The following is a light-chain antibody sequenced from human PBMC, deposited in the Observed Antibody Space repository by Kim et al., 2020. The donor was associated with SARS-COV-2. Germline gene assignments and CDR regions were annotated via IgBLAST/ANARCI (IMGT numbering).Light chain of an antibody. J-gene: IGLJ3*02. CDR3: SAWDSSLSAWV. Sequence: QTATLKCNGKSKKVANEGAAGRKQHKGHPPKRLSSRNNKRPAGISERLSASRSGNTASLTITGLQPDDEADDYCSAWDSSLSAWVFGGGTKVTVL. CDR2: RNN. CDR1: SKKVANEG. V-gene: IGLV10-54*01.